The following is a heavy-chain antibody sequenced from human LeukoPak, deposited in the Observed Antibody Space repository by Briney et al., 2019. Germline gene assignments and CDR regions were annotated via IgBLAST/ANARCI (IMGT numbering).Heavy chain of an antibody. D-gene: IGHD5-24*01. CDR3: ARDNRDGYNSRLHYAFDI. J-gene: IGHJ3*02. V-gene: IGHV4-4*07. Sequence: PSETLSLTCTVSGGSIRSYYSSWIRQPAGKGLEWIGPIYTSAITNYNPSLKSRVTMSVDTSKNQFSLKLSSVTAADTAVYYCARDNRDGYNSRLHYAFDIWGQGTMVTVSS. CDR1: GGSIRSYY. CDR2: IYTSAIT.